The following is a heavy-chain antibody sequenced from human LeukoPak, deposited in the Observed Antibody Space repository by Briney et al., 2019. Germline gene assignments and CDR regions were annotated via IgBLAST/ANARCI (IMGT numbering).Heavy chain of an antibody. CDR1: GFTFSSYA. J-gene: IGHJ4*02. V-gene: IGHV3-23*01. Sequence: GGSLRLSCAASGFTFSSYAMSWVRQAPGKGLEWVSAISGSGGSTYYADSVKGRFTISRDNSKNTLYLQMNSLRAEDTAVYYCAKGVGCSSTSCYRSFDYWGQGTLVTVSS. D-gene: IGHD2-2*01. CDR2: ISGSGGST. CDR3: AKGVGCSSTSCYRSFDY.